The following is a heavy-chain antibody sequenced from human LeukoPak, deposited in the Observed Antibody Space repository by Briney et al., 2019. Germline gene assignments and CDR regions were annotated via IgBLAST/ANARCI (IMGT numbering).Heavy chain of an antibody. J-gene: IGHJ4*02. D-gene: IGHD3-10*01. CDR2: IRYDGSNK. CDR1: GFTFSSYG. CDR3: AKDRTRSVLPNAPDY. V-gene: IGHV3-30*02. Sequence: PGGSLRLSCAASGFTFSSYGMHWVRQAPGKGLEWVAFIRYDGSNKYYADSVKGRFTISRDNSKNTLYLQMNSLRAEDTAVYYCAKDRTRSVLPNAPDYWGQGTLVTVSS.